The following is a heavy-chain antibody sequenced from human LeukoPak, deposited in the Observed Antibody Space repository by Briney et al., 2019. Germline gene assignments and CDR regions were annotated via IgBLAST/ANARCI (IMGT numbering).Heavy chain of an antibody. CDR3: ARGYGSGSFQSRIIYYYYYYGMDV. Sequence: SGTLSLTCAVSGDSISSSNWWSWVRQPPTQGLEWIGEIYHSGSTNYNPSLKSRVTISVDTSKNQFSLKLSSVTAADTAVYYCARGYGSGSFQSRIIYYYYYYGMDVWGQGTTVTVSS. V-gene: IGHV4-4*02. J-gene: IGHJ6*02. D-gene: IGHD3-10*01. CDR1: GDSISSSNW. CDR2: IYHSGST.